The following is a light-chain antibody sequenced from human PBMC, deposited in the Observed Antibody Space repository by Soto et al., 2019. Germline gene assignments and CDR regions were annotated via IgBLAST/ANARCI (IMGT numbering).Light chain of an antibody. CDR2: DAS. J-gene: IGKJ2*01. V-gene: IGKV3-15*01. CDR1: QGVSSY. Sequence: EIVMTQSPAALSVSLGERVSLTCRASQGVSSYLAWYQQKPGQAPRLLISDASTRATDIPDRFSGSGSGTDFPLTISSLQSSDLAVYYCLQYSTWPPLYTFGQGTKLEIK. CDR3: LQYSTWPPLYT.